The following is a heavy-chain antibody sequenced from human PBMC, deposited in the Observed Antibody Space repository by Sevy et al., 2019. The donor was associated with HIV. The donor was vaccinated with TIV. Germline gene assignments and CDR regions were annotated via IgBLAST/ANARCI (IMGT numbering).Heavy chain of an antibody. D-gene: IGHD3-16*01. CDR1: GGSISLYY. J-gene: IGHJ4*02. CDR2: IYGSRST. V-gene: IGHV4-4*07. CDR3: AREAKLGAPLGY. Sequence: SETQSLTCTVSGGSISLYYWSWIRQPAGKGLEWIGHIYGSRSTSYNPSLKSRVTMSVDTSQNQISLKLTSVTAADTAVYYCAREAKLGAPLGYWGQGTLVTVSS.